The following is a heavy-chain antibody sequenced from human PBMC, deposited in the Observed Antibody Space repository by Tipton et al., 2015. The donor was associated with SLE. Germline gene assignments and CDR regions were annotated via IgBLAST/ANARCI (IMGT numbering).Heavy chain of an antibody. D-gene: IGHD6-13*01. CDR2: IYYSGST. CDR1: GGSISSHY. Sequence: LRLSCTVSGGSISSHYWSWIRQPPGKGLEWIGYIYYSGSTTYNPSLKSRVTISVDTSKNQFSLKLSSVTAADTAVYYCARDRGYYFDYWGQGTLVTVSS. J-gene: IGHJ4*02. V-gene: IGHV4-59*11. CDR3: ARDRGYYFDY.